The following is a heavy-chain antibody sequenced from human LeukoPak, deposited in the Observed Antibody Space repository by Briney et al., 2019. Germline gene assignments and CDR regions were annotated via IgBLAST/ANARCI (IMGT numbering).Heavy chain of an antibody. J-gene: IGHJ3*02. Sequence: ASVKVSCKASGYTFTGYYMHWVRQAPGQGLEWMGWINPNSGGTSYAQKFQGRVTMTRDTSISTAYMELSRLRSDDTAVYYCARTHYYGTGSYYPDAFDIWGQGTMVTVSS. CDR1: GYTFTGYY. CDR3: ARTHYYGTGSYYPDAFDI. CDR2: INPNSGGT. D-gene: IGHD3-10*01. V-gene: IGHV1-2*02.